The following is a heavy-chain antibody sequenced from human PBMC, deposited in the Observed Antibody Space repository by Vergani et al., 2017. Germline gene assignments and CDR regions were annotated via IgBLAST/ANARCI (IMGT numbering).Heavy chain of an antibody. V-gene: IGHV3-43*02. CDR2: ISGDGGST. Sequence: EVQLVESGGGVVQPGGSLRLSCAASGFTFDDYAMHWVRQAPGKGLEWVSLISGDGGSTDYAASVKGRFTISRDNSKNSLSLQMNSLRTEDTALYYCAKDLSSSSALFDYWGQGTLVTVSS. J-gene: IGHJ4*02. D-gene: IGHD6-6*01. CDR3: AKDLSSSSALFDY. CDR1: GFTFDDYA.